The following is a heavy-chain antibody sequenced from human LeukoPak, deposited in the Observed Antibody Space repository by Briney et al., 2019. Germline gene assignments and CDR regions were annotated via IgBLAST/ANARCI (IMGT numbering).Heavy chain of an antibody. J-gene: IGHJ3*02. CDR2: ISGSGGST. CDR1: GFTFSSYA. D-gene: IGHD3-22*01. V-gene: IGHV3-23*01. Sequence: GGSLRLSCAASGFTFSSYAMSWVRQAPGQGLEWVSAISGSGGSTYYADPVKGRFTISRDNSKNTLYLQMNSLRAEDTAVYYCAKDRDYYDSSGYYPPPSDAFDIWGQGTMVTVSS. CDR3: AKDRDYYDSSGYYPPPSDAFDI.